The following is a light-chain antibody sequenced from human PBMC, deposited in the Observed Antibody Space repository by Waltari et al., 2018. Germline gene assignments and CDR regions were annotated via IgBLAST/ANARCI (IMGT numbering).Light chain of an antibody. CDR2: GAS. V-gene: IGKV1-5*03. CDR1: QSISSS. CDR3: QQYFHLST. Sequence: DIQVTQSPSTLSASVGDRVSSTCRASQSISSSLAWFQQKPGKCPKRLIYGASTLESWVPSRFSGSGSGTEFTLTISSRQPDDFATYYCQQYFHLSTFGQGPKVEIK. J-gene: IGKJ1*01.